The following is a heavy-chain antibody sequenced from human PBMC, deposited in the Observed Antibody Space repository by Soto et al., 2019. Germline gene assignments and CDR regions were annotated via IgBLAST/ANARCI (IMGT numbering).Heavy chain of an antibody. V-gene: IGHV1-69*02. J-gene: IGHJ4*02. CDR2: IIPILGIA. Sequence: QVQLVQSGAEVKKPGSSVKVSCKASGGTFSSYISWVRQAPGQGLEWMGRIIPILGIANYAQKFQGRVTINADKSTSTAYMELSSLRSEDTAVYYCARLLYDDSSGYPVDYWGQGTLVTVSS. CDR1: GGTFSSY. CDR3: ARLLYDDSSGYPVDY. D-gene: IGHD3-22*01.